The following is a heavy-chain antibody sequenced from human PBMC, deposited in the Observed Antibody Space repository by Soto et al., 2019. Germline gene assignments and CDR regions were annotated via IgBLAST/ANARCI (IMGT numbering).Heavy chain of an antibody. D-gene: IGHD3-16*01. CDR1: GGTFSRSP. CDR2: SIPIFGAA. Sequence: QVQLGQAGAGVTTPGSSVTVSCKASGGTFSRSPVSCVRQAPGQGLEWMGGSIPIFGAAKYAQTFQDRVTVTADESTSTGDMEPGSLRAEDTAVYYCAKEGNGNSLAYWGQGTLVTVSS. CDR3: AKEGNGNSLAY. V-gene: IGHV1-69*01. J-gene: IGHJ4*02.